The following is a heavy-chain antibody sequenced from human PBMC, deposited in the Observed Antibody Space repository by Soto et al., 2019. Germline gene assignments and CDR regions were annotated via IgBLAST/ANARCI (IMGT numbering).Heavy chain of an antibody. CDR2: INPSGGST. V-gene: IGHV1-46*01. J-gene: IGHJ5*02. D-gene: IGHD6-6*01. CDR3: ARPAGRLANWFDP. CDR1: GYTFTDYR. Sequence: QVQLVQSGAEVKKPGASVKVSCKASGYTFTDYRMIWVRQAPGQGLEWRGIINPSGGSTNYAPNFRGRVTLTRDSFTSTVYMELSSLRSEDTAVYYCARPAGRLANWFDPWGQGTLVTVSS.